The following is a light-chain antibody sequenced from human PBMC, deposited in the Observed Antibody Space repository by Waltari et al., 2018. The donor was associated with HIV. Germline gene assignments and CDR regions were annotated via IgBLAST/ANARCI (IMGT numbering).Light chain of an antibody. CDR1: SSNIGSNY. Sequence: QSVLTQPPSASGTPGQRVTISCSGSSSNIGSNYVYWYQQFPGTAPKLLIYRNNHRPSGVPDRFSGSKSGTSASLAVSGLRSDDEAGYYCAAWVDSRSVVFGGGTKLTVL. CDR3: AAWVDSRSVV. J-gene: IGLJ2*01. V-gene: IGLV1-47*01. CDR2: RNN.